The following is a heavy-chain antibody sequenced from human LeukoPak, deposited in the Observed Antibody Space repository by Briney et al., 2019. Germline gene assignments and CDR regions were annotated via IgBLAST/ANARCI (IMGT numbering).Heavy chain of an antibody. J-gene: IGHJ4*02. D-gene: IGHD3-3*01. V-gene: IGHV1-69*13. CDR1: GGTFSSYA. Sequence: ASVKVSCKASGGTFSSYAISWVRQAPGQGLEWMGGIIPIFGTANYAQKFQGRVTITADESTSTAYMELRSLRSDDTAVYYCARGLEWLLFDYWGQGTLVTVSS. CDR3: ARGLEWLLFDY. CDR2: IIPIFGTA.